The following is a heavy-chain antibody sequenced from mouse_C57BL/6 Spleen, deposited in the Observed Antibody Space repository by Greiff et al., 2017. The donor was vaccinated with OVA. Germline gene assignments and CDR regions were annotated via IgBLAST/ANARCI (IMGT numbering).Heavy chain of an antibody. CDR1: GYTFTDYE. CDR2: IDPETGGT. D-gene: IGHD1-1*01. CDR3: THYYGSSSWYFDV. V-gene: IGHV1-15*01. Sequence: QVQLKQSGAELVRPGASVTLSCKASGYTFTDYEMHWVKQTPVHGLEWIGAIDPETGGTAYNQKFKGKAILTADKSSSTAYMELRSLTSEDSAVYYCTHYYGSSSWYFDVWGTGTTVTVSS. J-gene: IGHJ1*03.